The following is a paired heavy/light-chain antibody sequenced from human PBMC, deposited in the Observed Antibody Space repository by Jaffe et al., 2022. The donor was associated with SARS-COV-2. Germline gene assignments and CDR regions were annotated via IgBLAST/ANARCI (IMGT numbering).Heavy chain of an antibody. J-gene: IGHJ4*02. CDR3: ARRGHALQGVFDS. D-gene: IGHD3-10*01. Sequence: QVQLQQSGPGLVKPSQTLSLTCAISGDSVSGNSASWSWIRQSPSRGLEWLGRTYYRSKWYNDYAVSVKSRITINPDTSKNQFSLQLNSVTPEDTAVYYCARRGHALQGVFDSWGQGTLVTVSS. V-gene: IGHV6-1*01. CDR2: TYYRSKWYN. CDR1: GDSVSGNSAS.
Light chain of an antibody. Sequence: DIVMTQSPDSLAVSLGERATINCKSSQSVLYSSNNKNCIVWYQQKPGQPPNLLIYWASTRESGVPDRFSGSGSGTDFTLTISSLQAEDVAVYYCQQYCSMPWTFGQGTKVEIK. CDR1: QSVLYSSNNKNC. CDR2: WAS. V-gene: IGKV4-1*01. J-gene: IGKJ1*01. CDR3: QQYCSMPWT.